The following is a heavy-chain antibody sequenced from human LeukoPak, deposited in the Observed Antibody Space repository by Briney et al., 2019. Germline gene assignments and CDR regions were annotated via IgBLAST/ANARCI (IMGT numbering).Heavy chain of an antibody. Sequence: PSETLSLTCTVSGGSISSGSYYWSWIRQPAGKGLEWIGRIYTSGSTNYNPSLKSRVTISVDTSKNQFSLKLSSVTAADTAVYYCARLRLGVDWGQGTLVTVSS. CDR1: GGSISSGSYY. D-gene: IGHD3-16*01. CDR2: IYTSGST. V-gene: IGHV4-61*02. CDR3: ARLRLGVD. J-gene: IGHJ4*02.